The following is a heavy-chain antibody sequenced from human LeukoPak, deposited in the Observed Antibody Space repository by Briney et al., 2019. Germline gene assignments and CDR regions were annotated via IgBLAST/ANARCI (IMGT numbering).Heavy chain of an antibody. D-gene: IGHD2-2*01. Sequence: GTSVKVSCKASGFTFTRSAIQWVRQARGQRLEWLGWIVVGSGDTDYAQKFQERVTITRDISTSTAYMELSSLRSEDTAIYYCAADRDCGSSSCAPYNFDYWGQGTLVTVSS. CDR2: IVVGSGDT. CDR1: GFTFTRSA. CDR3: AADRDCGSSSCAPYNFDY. J-gene: IGHJ4*02. V-gene: IGHV1-58*02.